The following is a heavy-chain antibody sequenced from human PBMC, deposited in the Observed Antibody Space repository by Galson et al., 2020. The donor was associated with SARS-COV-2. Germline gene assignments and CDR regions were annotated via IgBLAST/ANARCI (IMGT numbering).Heavy chain of an antibody. J-gene: IGHJ6*02. CDR1: GGSISSYY. CDR2: ISYSGST. CDR3: ARWGSHGSSGYSLPYYYYGMDV. V-gene: IGHV4-59*01. D-gene: IGHD3-22*01. Sequence: SETLSLTCTVSGGSISSYYWSWIRQPPGKGLEWIGYISYSGSTNYNPSLKSRVTISVDTSKNQFSLKLSSVTAADTAVYYCARWGSHGSSGYSLPYYYYGMDVWGQGTTVTVSS.